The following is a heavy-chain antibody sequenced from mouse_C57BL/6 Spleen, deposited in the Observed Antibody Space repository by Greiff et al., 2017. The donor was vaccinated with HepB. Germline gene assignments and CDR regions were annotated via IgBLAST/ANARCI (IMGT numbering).Heavy chain of an antibody. CDR1: GYTFTDYY. V-gene: IGHV1-26*01. Sequence: EVQLQQSGPELVKPGASVKISCKASGYTFTDYYMNWVKQSHGKSLEWIGDINPNNGGTSYNQKFKGKATLTVDKSSSTAYMELRSLTSEDSAVDYCARRGSYLDYWGQGTTLTVSS. CDR2: INPNNGGT. J-gene: IGHJ2*01. CDR3: ARRGSYLDY.